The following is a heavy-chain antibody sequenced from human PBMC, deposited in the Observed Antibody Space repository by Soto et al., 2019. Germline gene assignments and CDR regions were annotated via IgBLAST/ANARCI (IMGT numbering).Heavy chain of an antibody. V-gene: IGHV4-31*03. CDR2: IYYSGST. D-gene: IGHD3-10*01. J-gene: IGHJ5*02. CDR3: AREYYGSGRGGDP. Sequence: QVQLQESGPGLVKPSQTLSLTCTVSGGSISSGGYYWSWIRQHPGKGLEWIGYIYYSGSTYYNPSLKSRVTISVDTAKIQFSLKLSSVTAADTAVYYCAREYYGSGRGGDPWGQGALVTVSS. CDR1: GGSISSGGYY.